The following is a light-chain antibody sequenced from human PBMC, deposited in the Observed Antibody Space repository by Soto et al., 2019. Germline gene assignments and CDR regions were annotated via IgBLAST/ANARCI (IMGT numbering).Light chain of an antibody. CDR2: DAS. Sequence: DIQMTQSPSSLSASVGDRVTITCQASQDISNYLNWYQQKPGKAPKLLIYDASNLETGVPSGFSGSGSGTDFTFTISSLQPEDIATYYCQQYNSYSTFGQGTKVDIK. CDR1: QDISNY. J-gene: IGKJ1*01. CDR3: QQYNSYST. V-gene: IGKV1-33*01.